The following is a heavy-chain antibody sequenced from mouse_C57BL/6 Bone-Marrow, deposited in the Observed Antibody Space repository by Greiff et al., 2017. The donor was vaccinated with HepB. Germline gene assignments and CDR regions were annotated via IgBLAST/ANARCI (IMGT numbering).Heavy chain of an antibody. V-gene: IGHV5-4*01. J-gene: IGHJ3*01. CDR1: GFTFSSYA. CDR2: ISDGGSYT. D-gene: IGHD2-2*01. Sequence: EVQRVESGGGLVKPGGSLKLSCAASGFTFSSYAMSWVRQTPEKRLEWVATISDGGSYTYYPDNVKGRFTISRDNAKNNLYLQMSHLKSEDTAMYYCARWLRFAYWGQGTLVTVSA. CDR3: ARWLRFAY.